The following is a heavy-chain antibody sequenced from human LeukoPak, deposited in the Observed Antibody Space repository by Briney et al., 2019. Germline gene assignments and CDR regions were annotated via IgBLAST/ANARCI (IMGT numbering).Heavy chain of an antibody. CDR1: GGSFSGYY. V-gene: IGHV4-34*01. D-gene: IGHD6-6*01. CDR3: ARTSSKKTKIAALATHDY. CDR2: INHSGST. Sequence: QASETLSLTCAVYGGSFSGYYWSWIRQPPGKGLEWIGDINHSGSTNYNPSLKSRVTISVDTSKNQFSLKLSSVTAADTAVYYCARTSSKKTKIAALATHDYWGQGTLVTVSS. J-gene: IGHJ4*02.